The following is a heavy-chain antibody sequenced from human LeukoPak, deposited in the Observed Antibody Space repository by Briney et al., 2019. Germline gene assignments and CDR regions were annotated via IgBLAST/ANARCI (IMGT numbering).Heavy chain of an antibody. CDR3: ARAVEMATILYPYYYYYMDV. V-gene: IGHV1-3*03. D-gene: IGHD5-24*01. CDR2: INAGNGNT. J-gene: IGHJ6*03. CDR1: GYTFTSYA. Sequence: ASVKVSCKASGYTFTSYAMHWVRQAPGQRLEWMGWINAGNGNTKYSQEFQGRVTITRDTSASTAYMELSSLRSEDMAVYYCARAVEMATILYPYYYYYMDVWGKGTTVTVSS.